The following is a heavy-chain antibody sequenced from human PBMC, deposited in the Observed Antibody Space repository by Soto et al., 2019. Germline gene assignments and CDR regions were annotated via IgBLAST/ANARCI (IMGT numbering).Heavy chain of an antibody. J-gene: IGHJ5*02. D-gene: IGHD6-13*01. CDR1: GGSISSYY. CDR3: ARDATIEAAVQYNWFDP. CDR2: IYTSGST. Sequence: SETLSLTCTVSGGSISSYYWSWIRQPAGKGLEWIGRIYTSGSTNYNPSLKSRVTMSVDTSKNQFSLKLSSVTAADTAVYYCARDATIEAAVQYNWFDPWGQGNLVTVSS. V-gene: IGHV4-4*07.